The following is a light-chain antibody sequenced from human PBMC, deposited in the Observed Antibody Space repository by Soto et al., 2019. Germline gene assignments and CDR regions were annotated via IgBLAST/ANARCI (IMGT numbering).Light chain of an antibody. CDR1: QNVTSTY. V-gene: IGKV3-20*01. J-gene: IGKJ5*01. Sequence: VLTQSPGTLSLSPGDSASLSCRASQNVTSTYLAWYQQKPGQAPRLXIYGASSRDTGIPDRFSGSGSGTDFTLTITRLEPEDSAVYFCQQYTGPPTTFGQGTRLEIK. CDR2: GAS. CDR3: QQYTGPPTT.